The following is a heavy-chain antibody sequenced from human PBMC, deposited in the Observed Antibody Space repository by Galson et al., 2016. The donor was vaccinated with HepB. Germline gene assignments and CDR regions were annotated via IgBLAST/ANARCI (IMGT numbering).Heavy chain of an antibody. J-gene: IGHJ4*02. D-gene: IGHD2-21*02. CDR3: AKDPSPRRRVAVVTAIN. V-gene: IGHV3-30*18. CDR2: ISYGGNNK. Sequence: SLRLSCAASGFTFSSYGMNWVRQAPGKGLEWVAVISYGGNNKYYADSVRGRFTISRDNSKNTVYLQMDSLRDEDTAIYYCAKDPSPRRRVAVVTAINWGLGTLVTVSS. CDR1: GFTFSSYG.